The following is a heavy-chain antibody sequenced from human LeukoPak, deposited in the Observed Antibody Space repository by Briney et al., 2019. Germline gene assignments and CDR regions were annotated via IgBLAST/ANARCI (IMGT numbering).Heavy chain of an antibody. V-gene: IGHV3-23*01. J-gene: IGHJ6*02. CDR2: ISGSGGST. D-gene: IGHD2-2*01. CDR3: AKDMYCSSTSCYYYYGMDV. CDR1: GFTFSSYA. Sequence: PGGSLRLSCAASGFTFSSYAMSWVRQAPGKGLEWVSAISGSGGSTYYADSVKGRFTISRDNSKNTLYLQMNSLRAEDTAVYYCAKDMYCSSTSCYYYYGMDVWGQGTTVTVSS.